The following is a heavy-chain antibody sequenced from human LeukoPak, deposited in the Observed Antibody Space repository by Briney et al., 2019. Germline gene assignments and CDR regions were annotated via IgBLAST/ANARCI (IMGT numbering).Heavy chain of an antibody. V-gene: IGHV3-30*02. D-gene: IGHD5-18*01. CDR1: GFTFSSYG. J-gene: IGHJ4*02. CDR2: IRYDGSNK. CDR3: SKGGRGYSYGPGYFDY. Sequence: GGSLRLSCAASGFTFSSYGMHWVRQAPGKGLEWVAFIRYDGSNKYYADSVKGRFTISRDNSKNTLYLQMNSLRTEDTAVYYCSKGGRGYSYGPGYFDYWGQGTLVTVSS.